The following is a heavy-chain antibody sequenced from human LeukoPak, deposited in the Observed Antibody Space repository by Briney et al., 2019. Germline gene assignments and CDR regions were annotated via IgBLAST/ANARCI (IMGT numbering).Heavy chain of an antibody. J-gene: IGHJ4*02. CDR3: ARDGTYSGFDY. D-gene: IGHD4-11*01. CDR1: GGSISSYY. CDR2: IYYSGST. Sequence: PSETLSLTCTVSGGSISSYYWSWLRQPPGKGLEWIGYIYYSGSTNYNRSLKSRVTISVDTSKNQFSLKLSSVTAADTAVYYCARDGTYSGFDYWGQGTLVTVSS. V-gene: IGHV4-59*01.